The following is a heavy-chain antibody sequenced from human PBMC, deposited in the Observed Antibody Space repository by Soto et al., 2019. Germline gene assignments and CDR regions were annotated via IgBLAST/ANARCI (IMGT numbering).Heavy chain of an antibody. Sequence: QVQLQQSGPGLVKPSETLSLTCTVSSGPSRSHNWGWIRQPPRGGLEWIGYIYHTGDTSYNPSLSSRVTISADTSTNHISLALRSVTAADTSVYYCVRQGIVDLHGLVDVWGQGTRVSVSS. D-gene: IGHD3-10*01. CDR3: VRQGIVDLHGLVDV. J-gene: IGHJ6*02. CDR2: IYHTGDT. V-gene: IGHV4-59*08. CDR1: SGPSRSHN.